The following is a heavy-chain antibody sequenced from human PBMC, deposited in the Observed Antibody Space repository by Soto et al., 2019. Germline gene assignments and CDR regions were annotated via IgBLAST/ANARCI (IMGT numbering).Heavy chain of an antibody. Sequence: ASVKVSCKASGYTFTSYGISWVRQAPGQGLEWMGWISAYNGNTNYAQKLQGRVTMITDTSTSTAYMELRSLRSDDTAVYYCARSPYIAAAGTPSAFDYWGQGTLVTVSS. CDR3: ARSPYIAAAGTPSAFDY. CDR1: GYTFTSYG. J-gene: IGHJ4*02. CDR2: ISAYNGNT. D-gene: IGHD6-13*01. V-gene: IGHV1-18*01.